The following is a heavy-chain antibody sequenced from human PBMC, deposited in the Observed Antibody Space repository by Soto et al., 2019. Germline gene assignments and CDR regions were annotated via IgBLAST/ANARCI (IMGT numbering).Heavy chain of an antibody. CDR3: ARGMIAAAGTGFDY. CDR2: INHSGST. CDR1: GGSFSGYD. D-gene: IGHD6-13*01. J-gene: IGHJ4*02. V-gene: IGHV4-34*01. Sequence: PLVTISLTCAVCGGSFSGYDWSWIRQPPGKGLEWIGEINHSGSTNYNPSLKSRVTISVDTSKNQFSLKLSSVTAADTAVYYCARGMIAAAGTGFDYWGQGTLVTVSS.